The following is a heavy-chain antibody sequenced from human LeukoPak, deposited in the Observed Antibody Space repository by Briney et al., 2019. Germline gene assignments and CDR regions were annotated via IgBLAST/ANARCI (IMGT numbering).Heavy chain of an antibody. J-gene: IGHJ6*03. Sequence: GGSLRLSCVASGFTFSSYAINWVRQAPGRGLEWVSIISGSGDNTNYADSVKGRFTISRDNSKNTLYLQMNSLRAEDTAVYYCAKGEGWQQPYYYYMDVWGKGTTVTISS. CDR2: ISGSGDNT. CDR3: AKGEGWQQPYYYYMDV. D-gene: IGHD6-13*01. V-gene: IGHV3-23*01. CDR1: GFTFSSYA.